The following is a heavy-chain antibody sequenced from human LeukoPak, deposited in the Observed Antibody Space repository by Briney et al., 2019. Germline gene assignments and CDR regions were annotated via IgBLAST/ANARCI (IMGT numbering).Heavy chain of an antibody. CDR2: IYYSGST. CDR3: ARGELLWFGEDWFQH. Sequence: SETLSLTCTVSGGSISSYYWSWIRQPPGKGLEWIGYIYYSGSTNYNPSLKSRVTMSVDTSKNQFSLKLSSVTAADTAVYYCARGELLWFGEDWFQHWGQGTLVTVSS. V-gene: IGHV4-59*12. CDR1: GGSISSYY. D-gene: IGHD3-10*01. J-gene: IGHJ1*01.